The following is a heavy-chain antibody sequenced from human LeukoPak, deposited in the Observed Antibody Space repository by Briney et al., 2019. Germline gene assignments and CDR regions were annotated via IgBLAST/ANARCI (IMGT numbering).Heavy chain of an antibody. CDR1: GGSISSGDYY. J-gene: IGHJ3*02. D-gene: IGHD6-19*01. CDR3: ARAWPDWAVAVGPAVFDAFDI. CDR2: IYYSGST. Sequence: SETLSLTCTVSGGSISSGDYYWSWIRQPPGKGLEWIGYIYYSGSTYYNPSLKSRVTISVDTSKNQFSLKLSSVTAADTAVYYCARAWPDWAVAVGPAVFDAFDIWGQGTMVTVSS. V-gene: IGHV4-31*03.